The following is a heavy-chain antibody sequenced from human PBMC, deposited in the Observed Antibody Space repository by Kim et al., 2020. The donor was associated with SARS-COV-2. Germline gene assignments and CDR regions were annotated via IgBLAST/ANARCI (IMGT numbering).Heavy chain of an antibody. CDR1: GFTFSSYA. D-gene: IGHD5-12*01. CDR2: ISNSGGST. J-gene: IGHJ6*02. V-gene: IGHV3-23*01. CDR3: AKGSYSVYDYDYYYGMDV. Sequence: GGSLRLSCAASGFTFSSYAMSWVRQAPGKGLEWVSIISNSGGSTYYADSVKGRFTISRDNFRTTLYLQMNSLRAEDTALYYCAKGSYSVYDYDYYYGMDVWGQGTTVTVSS.